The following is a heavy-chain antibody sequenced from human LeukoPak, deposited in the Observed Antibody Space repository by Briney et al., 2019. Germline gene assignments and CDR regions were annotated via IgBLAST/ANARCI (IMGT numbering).Heavy chain of an antibody. D-gene: IGHD2-2*01. Sequence: PSETLSLTCTVSGGSISPYYWSWIRQPPGKGLEWIGYIYYSGSTNYNPSLKSRVTISLDTSKNQFSLKLSSVTAADTAVYFCASSHIVVVPAAQNAFDIWGQGTMVTVSS. V-gene: IGHV4-59*01. CDR2: IYYSGST. J-gene: IGHJ3*02. CDR3: ASSHIVVVPAAQNAFDI. CDR1: GGSISPYY.